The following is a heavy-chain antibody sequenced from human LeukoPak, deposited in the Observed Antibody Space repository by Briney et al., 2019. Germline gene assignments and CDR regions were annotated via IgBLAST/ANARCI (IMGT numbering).Heavy chain of an antibody. CDR1: GGSFSGYY. CDR2: INHSGST. Sequence: SETLSLTCAVYGGSFSGYYWSWIRQPPGKGLEWIGEINHSGSTNYNPSLKSRVTISVDTSKNQFSPKLSSVTAADTAVYYCARGRYYYDSSGSPGWFDPWGQGTLVTVSS. V-gene: IGHV4-34*01. CDR3: ARGRYYYDSSGSPGWFDP. D-gene: IGHD3-22*01. J-gene: IGHJ5*02.